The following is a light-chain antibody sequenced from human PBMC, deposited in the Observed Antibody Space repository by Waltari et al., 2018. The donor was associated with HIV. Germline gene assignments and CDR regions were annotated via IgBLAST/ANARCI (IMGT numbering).Light chain of an antibody. V-gene: IGLV2-23*02. J-gene: IGLJ1*01. CDR3: CSCPRSGIRYV. CDR1: SSTVGSDDL. Sequence: QSALTQPASVSGSPGQSITISCTGTSSTVGSDDLVSWYQQHPGEAPKLIIYEVTKLPSGVSNLFSGSKSGNTSSLTISGLQAEDEADYYCCSCPRSGIRYVFGTGTKVTVL. CDR2: EVT.